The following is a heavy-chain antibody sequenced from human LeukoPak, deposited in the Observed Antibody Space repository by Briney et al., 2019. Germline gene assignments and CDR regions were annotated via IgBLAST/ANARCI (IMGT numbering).Heavy chain of an antibody. CDR2: INPHSCGT. CDR3: VREGNELLSKNFDS. J-gene: IGHJ4*02. Sequence: GASVKVSCKASGFSFTDYYMHCVRQAPGQGLEGMGYINPHSCGTSSPQKFQGRVTMTTDTSISAAYMELSSLISDDTAMYYCVREGNELLSKNFDSWGQGTLVTVSS. D-gene: IGHD2-21*02. V-gene: IGHV1-2*02. CDR1: GFSFTDYY.